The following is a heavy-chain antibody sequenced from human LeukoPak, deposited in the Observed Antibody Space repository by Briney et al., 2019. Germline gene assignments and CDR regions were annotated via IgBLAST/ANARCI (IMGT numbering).Heavy chain of an antibody. CDR2: IYTSGST. Sequence: PSETLSLTCTVSGGSISSYYWSWLRQPPGKGLEWIGYIYTSGSTNYNPSLKSRVTISVDTSKNQFSLKLSSVTAADTAVYYCARVRARYYYYYVDVWGKGTTVTVSS. CDR1: GGSISSYY. J-gene: IGHJ6*03. CDR3: ARVRARYYYYYVDV. V-gene: IGHV4-4*09.